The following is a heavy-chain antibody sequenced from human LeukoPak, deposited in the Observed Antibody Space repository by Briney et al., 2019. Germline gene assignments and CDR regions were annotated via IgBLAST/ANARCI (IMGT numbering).Heavy chain of an antibody. CDR1: GGSFSNYY. Sequence: PSETLSLTCAVYGGSFSNYYWSWIRQPPGKGLEWIGEINHSGSTNYNSSLKSRVTVSIDTSKTQISLNVTSVTAADTAVYYCAKIYSYGLNDDYWGQGTLVTVSS. CDR3: AKIYSYGLNDDY. CDR2: INHSGST. J-gene: IGHJ4*02. D-gene: IGHD5-18*01. V-gene: IGHV4-34*01.